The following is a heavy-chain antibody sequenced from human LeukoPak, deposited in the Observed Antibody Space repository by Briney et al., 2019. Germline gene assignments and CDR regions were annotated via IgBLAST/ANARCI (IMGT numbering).Heavy chain of an antibody. V-gene: IGHV3-11*01. Sequence: GESLRLSCAASGFTFSDYYMSWIRQAPGKGLEWVSYISGGGSNIYYADSMKGRFTISRDNAKNSLFLQMNSLRAEDTAVYYCARTYHLYYLDYWGQGTLVTVSS. CDR3: ARTYHLYYLDY. CDR1: GFTFSDYY. CDR2: ISGGGSNI. J-gene: IGHJ4*02. D-gene: IGHD2-21*01.